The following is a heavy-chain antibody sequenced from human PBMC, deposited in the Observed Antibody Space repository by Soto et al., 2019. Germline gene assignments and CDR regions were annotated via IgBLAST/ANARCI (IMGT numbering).Heavy chain of an antibody. J-gene: IGHJ4*02. CDR1: GFTFSSYS. CDR2: ISGSGTSI. V-gene: IGHV3-48*02. Sequence: GGSLRLSCAASGFTFSSYSMNWVRQAPGKGLEWVSYISGSGTSIYYADSVRGRFTISRDNAKNSLDLQMSSLRDEDTAVYYCARATGHDYWGQGTLVTVSS. CDR3: ARATGHDY. D-gene: IGHD2-15*01.